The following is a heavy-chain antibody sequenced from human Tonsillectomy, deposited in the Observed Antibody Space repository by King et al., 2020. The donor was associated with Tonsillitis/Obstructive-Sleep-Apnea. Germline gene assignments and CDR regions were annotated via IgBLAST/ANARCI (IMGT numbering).Heavy chain of an antibody. CDR2: ITRDAGST. J-gene: IGHJ4*02. CDR3: AKERMRNFDG. D-gene: IGHD2/OR15-2a*01. Sequence: DVQLVESGGVVVQPGGSLRLSCATSGFTFDDYTMHWVRQAPGKGLEWVSLITRDAGSTFYADSAKGRFTISRKNSKNSLYVQMNSLGTEDTALYYCAKERMRNFDGWGQGTLVTVSS. CDR1: GFTFDDYT. V-gene: IGHV3-43*01.